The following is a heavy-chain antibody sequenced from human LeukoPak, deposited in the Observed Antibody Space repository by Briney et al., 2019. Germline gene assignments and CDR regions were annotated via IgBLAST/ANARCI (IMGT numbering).Heavy chain of an antibody. CDR3: AKPSSYDILTGYRN. CDR1: GFTFSSYS. D-gene: IGHD3-9*01. J-gene: IGHJ4*02. Sequence: GGSLRLSCAASGFTFSSYSMNWVRQAPGKGLEWVSAISGSGGSTYYADSVKGRFTISRDNSKNTLYLQMNSLRAEDTAVYYCAKPSSYDILTGYRNWGQGTLVTVSS. CDR2: ISGSGGST. V-gene: IGHV3-23*01.